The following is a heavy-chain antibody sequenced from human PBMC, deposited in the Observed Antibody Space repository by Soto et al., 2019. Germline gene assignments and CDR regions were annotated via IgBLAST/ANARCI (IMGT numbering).Heavy chain of an antibody. CDR2: IIPIFGTA. V-gene: IGHV1-69*13. D-gene: IGHD6-19*01. Sequence: SVKVSCKASGGTFSSYAISWVRQAPGQGLEWMGGIIPIFGTANYAQKFQGRVTITADESTSTSYMELSSLRSEDTAVYYCARCPTPPYSSGWPYFDYWGQGTLVTVSS. J-gene: IGHJ4*02. CDR1: GGTFSSYA. CDR3: ARCPTPPYSSGWPYFDY.